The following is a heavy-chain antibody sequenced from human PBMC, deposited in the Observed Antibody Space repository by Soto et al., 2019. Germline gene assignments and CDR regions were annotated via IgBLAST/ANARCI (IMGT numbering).Heavy chain of an antibody. CDR1: GFTFSSHG. CDR3: AREVSRLWPTEYGMDV. Sequence: GGSLRLSCAASGFTFSSHGMHWIRQAQGKGLEWVAVIWYDGSNKYYADSVKGRFTISRDNSKNTLYLQMNSLRAEDTAVYYCAREVSRLWPTEYGMDVWGQGTTVTVSS. J-gene: IGHJ6*02. CDR2: IWYDGSNK. V-gene: IGHV3-33*01. D-gene: IGHD5-18*01.